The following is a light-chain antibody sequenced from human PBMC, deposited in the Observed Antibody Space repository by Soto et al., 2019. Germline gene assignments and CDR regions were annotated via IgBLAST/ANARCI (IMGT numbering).Light chain of an antibody. CDR1: SSDVGAYNY. V-gene: IGLV2-8*01. CDR3: TSYAGSKNYV. Sequence: QSVLTQPASVSWSPGQSITISCTVTSSDVGAYNYVSWYQQHPGKAPKVVIYEVSKRPSGVPDRFSGSKSGNTASLTVSGLQADDEADYYCTSYAGSKNYVFGTGTKVTVL. J-gene: IGLJ1*01. CDR2: EVS.